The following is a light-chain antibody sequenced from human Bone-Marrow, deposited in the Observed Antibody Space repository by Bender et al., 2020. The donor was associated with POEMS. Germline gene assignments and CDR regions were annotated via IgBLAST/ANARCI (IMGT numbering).Light chain of an antibody. V-gene: IGLV1-44*01. J-gene: IGLJ1*01. CDR3: QSYDASLSHNFV. CDR1: SSNIGTNP. CDR2: GNT. Sequence: QSVLTQPPSASGTPGPRVTISCSGSSSNIGTNPVHWYQQLPGTAPKLLIYGNTNRPSGVPDRFSGSRSGTSASLAITGLQAEDEADYYCQSYDASLSHNFVFGAGTKVTVL.